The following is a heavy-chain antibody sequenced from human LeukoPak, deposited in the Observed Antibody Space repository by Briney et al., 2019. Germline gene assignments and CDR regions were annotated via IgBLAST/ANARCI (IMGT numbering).Heavy chain of an antibody. CDR2: ISDDGNNK. CDR3: ARSYRYSGWKYFDY. CDR1: GFTFNKYS. D-gene: IGHD5-12*01. V-gene: IGHV3-30-3*01. Sequence: PGGSLRLSCAASGFTFNKYSFHWVRQAPGKGLEWVAVISDDGNNKYYVDSVKGRFTISRDNSKNTQYLQMNSLRTEDTAMYYCARSYRYSGWKYFDYWGQGTLVTVSS. J-gene: IGHJ4*02.